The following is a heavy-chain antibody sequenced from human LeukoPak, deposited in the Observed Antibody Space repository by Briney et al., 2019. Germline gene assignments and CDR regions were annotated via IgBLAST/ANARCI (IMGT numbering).Heavy chain of an antibody. D-gene: IGHD3-9*01. Sequence: SETLSLTCTVSGGSISSSSYYWGWIRQPPGKGLEWIGSIYYSGSTYYNPSLKSRVTISVDTSKNQFSLKLSSVTAADTAVYYCARINYDILTLDWFDPWGQGTLVTVSS. CDR3: ARINYDILTLDWFDP. V-gene: IGHV4-39*01. J-gene: IGHJ5*02. CDR1: GGSISSSSYY. CDR2: IYYSGST.